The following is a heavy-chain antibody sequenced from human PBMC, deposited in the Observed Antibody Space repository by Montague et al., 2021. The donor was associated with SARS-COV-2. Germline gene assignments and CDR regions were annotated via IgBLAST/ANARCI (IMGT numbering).Heavy chain of an antibody. Sequence: SETLSLTCNVSGVSISNYHWSWIRQPPGRGLEFIGYIHYNGHKNYKPSLQSRVTMSVDMSKNQFSLKLSSVTAADTAVYYCARLDRDITIFGVFRGYFDLWGRGTLVTVSS. D-gene: IGHD3-3*01. CDR3: ARLDRDITIFGVFRGYFDL. CDR1: GVSISNYH. J-gene: IGHJ2*01. V-gene: IGHV4-59*08. CDR2: IHYNGHK.